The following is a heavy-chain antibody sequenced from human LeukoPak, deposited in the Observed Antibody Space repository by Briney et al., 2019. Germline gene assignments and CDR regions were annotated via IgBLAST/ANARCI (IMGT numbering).Heavy chain of an antibody. CDR1: GYTFTGYY. Sequence: ASVKVSCKASGYTFTGYYTHWVRQAPGQGLEWMGWINPNSGGTNYAQKFQGRVTMTRDTSISTAYMELSRLRSDDTAVYYCARDHRAWKSGVDYWGQGTLVTVSS. CDR2: INPNSGGT. D-gene: IGHD1-1*01. CDR3: ARDHRAWKSGVDY. J-gene: IGHJ4*02. V-gene: IGHV1-2*02.